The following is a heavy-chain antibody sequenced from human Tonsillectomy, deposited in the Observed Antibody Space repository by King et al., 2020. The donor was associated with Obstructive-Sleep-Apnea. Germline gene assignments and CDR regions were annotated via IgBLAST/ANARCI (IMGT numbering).Heavy chain of an antibody. CDR2: ISSSSSTI. J-gene: IGHJ6*02. CDR3: ARTDYGDYRKRYYYYGMDV. CDR1: GFTFSAYS. Sequence: VQLVESGGGLVQPGGSLRLSCAASGFTFSAYSMNWVRQAPGKGLEWVSYISSSSSTIYYADSVKGRFTISRDNAKNSLYLQMNSLRAEDTAVYYCARTDYGDYRKRYYYYGMDVWGQGTTVTVSS. V-gene: IGHV3-48*04. D-gene: IGHD4-17*01.